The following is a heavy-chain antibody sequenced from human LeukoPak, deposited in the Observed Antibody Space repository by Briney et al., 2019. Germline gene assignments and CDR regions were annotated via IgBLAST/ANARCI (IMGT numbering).Heavy chain of an antibody. CDR3: ARGPHTYYYYYMDV. Sequence: EXXSLTCTVSGGSISSYYWSWIRQPPGKGLEWIGYIYYSGSTNYNPSLKSRVTISVDTSKNQFSLKLISVTAADTAVYYCARGPHTYYYYYMDVWGKGTTVTVSS. J-gene: IGHJ6*03. CDR1: GGSISSYY. CDR2: IYYSGST. V-gene: IGHV4-59*01.